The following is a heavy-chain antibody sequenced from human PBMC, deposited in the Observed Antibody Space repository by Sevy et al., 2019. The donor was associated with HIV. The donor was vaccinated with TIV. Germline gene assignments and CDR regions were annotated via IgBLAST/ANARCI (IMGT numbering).Heavy chain of an antibody. CDR1: GFTFSSYS. Sequence: GGSLRLSCAASGFTFSSYSMNWVRQAPGKGLEWVSYISSSSSTIYYADSVKGRFTISRDNAKNSLYLQMNSLRDEDTAVYYCARDDGSELRYFDWLSPSGGMDVWGQWTTVTVSS. D-gene: IGHD3-9*01. J-gene: IGHJ6*02. CDR3: ARDDGSELRYFDWLSPSGGMDV. CDR2: ISSSSSTI. V-gene: IGHV3-48*02.